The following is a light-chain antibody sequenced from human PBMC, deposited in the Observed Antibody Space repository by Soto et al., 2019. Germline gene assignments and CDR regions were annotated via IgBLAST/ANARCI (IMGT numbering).Light chain of an antibody. J-gene: IGKJ4*01. CDR2: GAS. V-gene: IGKV3-15*01. CDR1: HSVSSK. Sequence: EIVMTQSPATLSVSPGERATLSCRASHSVSSKIAWYQQRPGQAPRLLIYGASTRASSIPARFIGSGSGTEFTLTISSLQSEDFAVYYCQQYSHWPPTFGGGTKAEIK. CDR3: QQYSHWPPT.